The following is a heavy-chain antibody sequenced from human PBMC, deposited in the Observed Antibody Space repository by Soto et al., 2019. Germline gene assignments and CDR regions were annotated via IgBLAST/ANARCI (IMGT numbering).Heavy chain of an antibody. CDR2: IDPSDSYT. CDR1: GYSFTSYW. J-gene: IGHJ6*02. CDR3: ASHSSGWENYYYYGMDV. D-gene: IGHD6-19*01. V-gene: IGHV5-10-1*01. Sequence: GESLKISCKGSGYSFTSYWISWVRQMPGKGLEWMGRIDPSDSYTNYSPSFQGHVTISADKSISTAYLQWSSLKASDTAMYYCASHSSGWENYYYYGMDVWGQGTTVTVSS.